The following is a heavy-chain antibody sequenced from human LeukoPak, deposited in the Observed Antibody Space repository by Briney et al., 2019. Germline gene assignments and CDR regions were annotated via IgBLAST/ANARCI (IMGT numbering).Heavy chain of an antibody. J-gene: IGHJ4*02. CDR3: AKASWVSSTDAVR. Sequence: GGSLRLSCAASGFTFSSYAMTWVRQAPGKGLEWVSTISGSGGNTYYADSVKGRFTLSSDSSRNTVYFQLNNLRVEDTAIYYCAKASWVSSTDAVRRGQGTLVTVSS. CDR2: ISGSGGNT. D-gene: IGHD3-16*01. V-gene: IGHV3-23*01. CDR1: GFTFSSYA.